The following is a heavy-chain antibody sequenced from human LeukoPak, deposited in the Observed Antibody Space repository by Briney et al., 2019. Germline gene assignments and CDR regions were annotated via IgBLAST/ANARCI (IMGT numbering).Heavy chain of an antibody. CDR1: GASISSSNW. J-gene: IGHJ4*02. V-gene: IGHV4-4*02. Sequence: SGTLSLTCAVSGASISSSNWWSWVRQPPGKGLEWIGQIYHSGTTNYNPSLQSRVTISVDKSKNQFSLKLTSVTAADTAVYYCAGDAFNSGSAFDYWGQGTLVTVSS. CDR2: IYHSGTT. D-gene: IGHD5-24*01. CDR3: AGDAFNSGSAFDY.